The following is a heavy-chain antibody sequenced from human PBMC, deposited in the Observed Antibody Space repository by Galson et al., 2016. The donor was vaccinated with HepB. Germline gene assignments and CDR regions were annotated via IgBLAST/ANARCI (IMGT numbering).Heavy chain of an antibody. J-gene: IGHJ4*02. CDR2: IKEDGSEK. CDR1: GFTFSNSW. V-gene: IGHV3-7*01. Sequence: SLRLSCAASGFTFSNSWMSWLRQPPGKGLEWVANIKEDGSEKRYVDSGKGRFTLARGHAESSLFLQMDSLRAEETAVYYCARLGGSGWTSDFWGQGTLVTVSS. CDR3: ARLGGSGWTSDF. D-gene: IGHD6-19*01.